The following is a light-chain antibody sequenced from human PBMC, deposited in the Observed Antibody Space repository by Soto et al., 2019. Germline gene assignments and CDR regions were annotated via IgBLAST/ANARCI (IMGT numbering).Light chain of an antibody. V-gene: IGLV3-1*01. J-gene: IGLJ2*01. CDR3: QAWDSSIGV. CDR2: HDT. CDR1: KLGEKY. Sequence: SYELTQPPSVSVSPGQTASITCSGDKLGEKYAAWYQQKPGQSPVLLIYHDTKRPSGIPERFSGSNSGNTATLTISGTQAMDEADYYCQAWDSSIGVFGGGTKLTVL.